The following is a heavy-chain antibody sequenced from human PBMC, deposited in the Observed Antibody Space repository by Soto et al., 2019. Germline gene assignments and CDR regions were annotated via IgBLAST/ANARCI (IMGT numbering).Heavy chain of an antibody. D-gene: IGHD2-2*01. CDR1: GGSISSYY. J-gene: IGHJ4*02. V-gene: IGHV4-59*01. CDR3: ARGHVVPAYDY. CDR2: IYYSGST. Sequence: SETLSLTCTVSGGSISSYYWSWIRRPPGKGLEWIGYIYYSGSTNYNPSLKSRVTISVDTSKNQLSLKLSSVTAADTAVYYCARGHVVPAYDYWGQGTLVTVSS.